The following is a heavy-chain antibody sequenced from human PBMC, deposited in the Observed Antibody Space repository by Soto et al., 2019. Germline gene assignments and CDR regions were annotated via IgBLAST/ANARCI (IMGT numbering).Heavy chain of an antibody. CDR3: ARDRGDSSGYYQSNYFDY. V-gene: IGHV4-59*01. Sequence: ASETLSLTCTVSGGSISSYYWGWIRQPPGKGLEWIGYIYYSGSTNYNPSLKSRVTISVDTSKNQFSLKLSSVTAADTAVYYCARDRGDSSGYYQSNYFDYWGQGTLVTVSS. D-gene: IGHD3-22*01. J-gene: IGHJ4*02. CDR1: GGSISSYY. CDR2: IYYSGST.